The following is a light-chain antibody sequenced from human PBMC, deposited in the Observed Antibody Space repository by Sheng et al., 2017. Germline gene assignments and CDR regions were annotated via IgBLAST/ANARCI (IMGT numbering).Light chain of an antibody. J-gene: IGLJ2*01. V-gene: IGLV1-51*01. CDR2: DNE. CDR3: GTWDSSLSAYV. Sequence: QSVLTQPPSVSAAPGQKVTFSCSGSSSNIGGNYVSWYQQFPGTAPKLLIYDNEKRPSGIPDRFSGSKSGTSVTPGHHRTSRLGTEADYYCGTWDSSLSAYVFGAGTKLTVL. CDR1: SSNIGGNY.